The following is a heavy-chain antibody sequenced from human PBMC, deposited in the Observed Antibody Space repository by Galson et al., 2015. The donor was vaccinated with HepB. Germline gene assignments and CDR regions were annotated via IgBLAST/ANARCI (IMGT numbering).Heavy chain of an antibody. CDR1: GFTFNTYG. CDR2: IWYDGSNI. Sequence: SLRLSCAASGFTFNTYGMHWVRQAPGRGLEWVAVIWYDGSNINYADSVKGRFTISRDTSENTLYLQMNNLRVEDTAIYYCGRDESGGVLPWFDLWGQGTLVTVSS. CDR3: GRDESGGVLPWFDL. D-gene: IGHD3-16*01. J-gene: IGHJ5*02. V-gene: IGHV3-33*01.